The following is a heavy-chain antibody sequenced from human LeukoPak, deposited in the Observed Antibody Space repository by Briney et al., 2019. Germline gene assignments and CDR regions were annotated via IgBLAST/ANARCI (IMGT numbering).Heavy chain of an antibody. CDR1: GYTFTNYA. J-gene: IGHJ4*02. CDR3: AAFGVVTYYFDY. Sequence: GASVKVSCKASGYTFTNYAVTWVRQAPGQGLEWMGGIIPIFGTANYAQKFQGRVTITTDESTSTAYMELSSLRSEDTAVYYCAAFGVVTYYFDYWGQGTLVTVSS. CDR2: IIPIFGTA. V-gene: IGHV1-69*05. D-gene: IGHD3-3*01.